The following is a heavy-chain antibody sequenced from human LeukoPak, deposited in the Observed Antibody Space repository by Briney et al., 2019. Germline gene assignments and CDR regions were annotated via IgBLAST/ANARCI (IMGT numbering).Heavy chain of an antibody. CDR2: INTNTGNP. J-gene: IGHJ3*02. CDR3: ASGFMVYDRSGYYDGAFDI. CDR1: GYTFTSYA. D-gene: IGHD3-22*01. Sequence: ASVKVSCKASGYTFTSYAMNWVRQAPGQGLEWMGWINTNTGNPTYAQGFTGRFVFSLDTSVSTAYLQISSLKAEDTAVYYCASGFMVYDRSGYYDGAFDIWGQGTMVTVSS. V-gene: IGHV7-4-1*02.